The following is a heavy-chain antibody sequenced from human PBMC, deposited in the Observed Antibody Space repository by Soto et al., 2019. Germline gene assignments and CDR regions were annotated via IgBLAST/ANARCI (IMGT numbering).Heavy chain of an antibody. CDR1: GFTFSNFA. D-gene: IGHD1-1*01. Sequence: QLLESGGGFVQPGGSLRLSCVASGFTFSNFAMAWVRQAPGEGLEWVSAISGSGDDTFYGASMKGRFTISRDNSKYTLYLQINSLRAEDTAVYYCANPIPKTGTTFGFWGQGTLVTVSS. V-gene: IGHV3-23*01. CDR2: ISGSGDDT. J-gene: IGHJ4*02. CDR3: ANPIPKTGTTFGF.